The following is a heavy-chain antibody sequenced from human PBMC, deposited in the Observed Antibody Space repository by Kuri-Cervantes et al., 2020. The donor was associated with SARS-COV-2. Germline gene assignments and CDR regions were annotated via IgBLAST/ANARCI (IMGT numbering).Heavy chain of an antibody. Sequence: LRLACAVAGYSISSGYYWGWIRQPPGKGLEWIGSIYLSGSTYYNPSLKSRVTIAVDKSKNQFSLKLSSVTAADTAVYYCARVRDIVLMVYAIRGWFDPWGQGTLVTVSS. CDR1: GYSISSGYY. V-gene: IGHV4-38-2*01. CDR2: IYLSGST. D-gene: IGHD2-8*01. J-gene: IGHJ5*02. CDR3: ARVRDIVLMVYAIRGWFDP.